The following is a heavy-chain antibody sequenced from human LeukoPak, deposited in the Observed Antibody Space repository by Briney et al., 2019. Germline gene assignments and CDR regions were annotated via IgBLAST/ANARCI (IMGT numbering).Heavy chain of an antibody. CDR1: GFTFSSYG. Sequence: PGGSLRLSCAASGFTFSSYGMHWVRQAPGKGLEWVAVISYDGSNKYYADPVKGRFTISRDNSKNTLYLQMNSLRAEDTAVYYCATSPYSSSWTGFDYWGQGTLVTVSS. CDR2: ISYDGSNK. J-gene: IGHJ4*02. D-gene: IGHD6-13*01. V-gene: IGHV3-30*03. CDR3: ATSPYSSSWTGFDY.